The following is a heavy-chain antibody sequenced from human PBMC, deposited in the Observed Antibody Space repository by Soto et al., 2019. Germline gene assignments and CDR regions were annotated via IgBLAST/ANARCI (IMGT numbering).Heavy chain of an antibody. V-gene: IGHV1-2*02. D-gene: IGHD2-2*01. Sequence: QVQLVQSGAEVKKPGASVKVSCKASGYTFTGYYMHWVRQAPGQGLEWMGWINPNSGGTNYAQKFQGRVTMTRDTSISTAYMELSRLRSADTAVYYCARDLSIVVVPAAGRFDPWGQGTLVTVSS. CDR1: GYTFTGYY. CDR3: ARDLSIVVVPAAGRFDP. J-gene: IGHJ5*02. CDR2: INPNSGGT.